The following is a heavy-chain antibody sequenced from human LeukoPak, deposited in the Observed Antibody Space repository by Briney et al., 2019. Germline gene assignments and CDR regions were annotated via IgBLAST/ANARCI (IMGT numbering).Heavy chain of an antibody. CDR1: GGSISSYY. D-gene: IGHD3-10*01. CDR3: ARDHSRSGSYRYYYYMDV. CDR2: IYTSGST. J-gene: IGHJ6*03. V-gene: IGHV4-4*07. Sequence: PSETLSLTCTVSGGSISSYYWSWIRQPAGKGLEWIGRIYTSGSTNYNPSLKSRVTMSVDTSKNQFSLKLSSVTAADTAVYYCARDHSRSGSYRYYYYMDVWGEGTTVTISS.